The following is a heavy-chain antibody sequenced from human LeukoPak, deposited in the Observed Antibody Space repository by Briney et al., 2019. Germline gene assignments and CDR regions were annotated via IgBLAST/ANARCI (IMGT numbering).Heavy chain of an antibody. CDR1: GFTFSSYA. CDR3: AKAAGFYSSSPLDY. J-gene: IGHJ4*02. Sequence: GGSLRLSCAASGFTFSSYAMSWVRQAPGKGLEWVSAISGSGGSTYYADYVKGRFTISRDNSKNTLYLQMNRLRAEDTAVYYCAKAAGFYSSSPLDYWGQGTLVTVSS. CDR2: ISGSGGST. V-gene: IGHV3-23*01. D-gene: IGHD6-6*01.